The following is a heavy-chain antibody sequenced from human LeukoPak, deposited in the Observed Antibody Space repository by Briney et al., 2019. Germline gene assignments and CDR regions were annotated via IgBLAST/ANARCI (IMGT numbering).Heavy chain of an antibody. D-gene: IGHD3-10*01. CDR2: IYTSGST. CDR1: GGSISSGSYY. J-gene: IGHJ3*02. Sequence: SQTLSLTCTVSGGSISSGSYYWSWIRQPAGKGLEWIGRIYTSGSTNYNPSLKSRVTISVDTSKNQFSLKLSSVTAADTAVYYCARHLGSGSYHDAFDIWGQGTMVTVSS. CDR3: ARHLGSGSYHDAFDI. V-gene: IGHV4-61*02.